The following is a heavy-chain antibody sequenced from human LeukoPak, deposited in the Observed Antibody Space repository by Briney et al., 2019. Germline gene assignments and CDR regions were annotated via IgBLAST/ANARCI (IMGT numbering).Heavy chain of an antibody. CDR1: GFTVSSNY. CDR2: IYSGGNT. J-gene: IGHJ4*02. Sequence: GGSLRLSCAASGFTVSSNYMSWVRQAPGKGLEWVSVIYSGGNTYYADSVKGRFTISRDNSKNTLYLQMSSLRAEDIGVYYCASNDYGDYVLDYWGQGTLVTVSS. V-gene: IGHV3-66*01. CDR3: ASNDYGDYVLDY. D-gene: IGHD4-17*01.